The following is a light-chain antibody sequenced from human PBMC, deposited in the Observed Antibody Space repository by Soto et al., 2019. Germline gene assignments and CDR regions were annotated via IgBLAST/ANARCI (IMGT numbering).Light chain of an antibody. CDR3: QQSYSTLWT. Sequence: DIQMTQNKSSLSASVGDRVTITCWASQSITIYLNWYQQKTGEAPNLLIFGASTLQSGVPSRFSGSGSGTDFTLTISSLQPEDFATYYCQQSYSTLWTFGQGTKVDIK. V-gene: IGKV1-39*01. CDR1: QSITIY. CDR2: GAS. J-gene: IGKJ1*01.